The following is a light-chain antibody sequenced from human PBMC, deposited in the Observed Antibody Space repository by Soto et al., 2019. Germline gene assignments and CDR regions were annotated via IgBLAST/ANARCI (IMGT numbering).Light chain of an antibody. CDR2: EVS. CDR1: SSDVGGYNF. CDR3: SSYAGSNIVV. V-gene: IGLV2-8*01. J-gene: IGLJ2*01. Sequence: QSALTQPPSASGSPGQSVTISCTGTSSDVGGYNFVSWYQQHPGKAPKLMIYEVSERPSGVPDRFSGSKSGTPPSLTVSGLQAEDEADYYCSSYAGSNIVVFGGGTKLTVL.